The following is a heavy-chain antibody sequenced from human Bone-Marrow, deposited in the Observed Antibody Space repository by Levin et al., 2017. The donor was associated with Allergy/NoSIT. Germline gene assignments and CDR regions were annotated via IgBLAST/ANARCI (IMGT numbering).Heavy chain of an antibody. D-gene: IGHD2-2*02. CDR2: IYHSGST. V-gene: IGHV4-4*02. J-gene: IGHJ6*03. CDR1: GGSISSSNW. CDR3: ARSTATVSDIVVVPAAITYYYYYMDV. Sequence: SETLSLTCAVSGGSISSSNWWSWVRQPPGKGLGWIGEIYHSGSTNYNPSLKSRVTISVDKSKNQFSLKLSSVTAADTAVYYCARSTATVSDIVVVPAAITYYYYYMDVWGKGTTVTVSS.